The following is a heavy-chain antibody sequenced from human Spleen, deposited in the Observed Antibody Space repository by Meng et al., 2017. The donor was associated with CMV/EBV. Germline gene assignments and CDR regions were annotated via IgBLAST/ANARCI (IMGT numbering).Heavy chain of an antibody. CDR1: GGSFSAYY. Sequence: SQTLSLTCAVYGGSFSAYYWSWIRQPPGKGLEWIGEINHSGSTNYNPSLKSRLTMSVDTSKNQFALKLSSVTAADTAIYYCARGGKSYSTDYWGQGTPVTVSS. V-gene: IGHV4-34*01. J-gene: IGHJ4*02. CDR2: INHSGST. CDR3: ARGGKSYSTDY. D-gene: IGHD4-11*01.